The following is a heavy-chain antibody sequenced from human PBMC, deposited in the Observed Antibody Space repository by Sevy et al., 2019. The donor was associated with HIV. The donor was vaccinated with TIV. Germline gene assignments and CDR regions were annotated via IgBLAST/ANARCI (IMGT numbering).Heavy chain of an antibody. D-gene: IGHD3-22*01. J-gene: IGHJ6*03. Sequence: GGSLRLSCAASGFSFNTYAMSWVRQAPGKGLEWVSSISGTGGTTYYADSVKGRFTISRDNSKNTLYLQMNSLRDEDTGVYYCVKVTDSSTYYYSHYSYYMDVWGKGTSVTVSS. CDR1: GFSFNTYA. CDR2: ISGTGGTT. CDR3: VKVTDSSTYYYSHYSYYMDV. V-gene: IGHV3-23*01.